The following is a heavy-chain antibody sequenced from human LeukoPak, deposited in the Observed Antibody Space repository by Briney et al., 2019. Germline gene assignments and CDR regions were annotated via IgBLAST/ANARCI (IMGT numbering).Heavy chain of an antibody. D-gene: IGHD3-3*01. CDR1: GDSVSSNSAA. Sequence: SQTLSLTCAISGDSVSSNSAAWNWIRQSPSRGLEWLGRTYYRSKWYNDYAVSVKSRITISPDTSKNQFSLQLNSVTPEDMAVYYCARDFWFQRVYYYYYMDVWGKGTTVTVSS. V-gene: IGHV6-1*01. CDR3: ARDFWFQRVYYYYYMDV. J-gene: IGHJ6*03. CDR2: TYYRSKWYN.